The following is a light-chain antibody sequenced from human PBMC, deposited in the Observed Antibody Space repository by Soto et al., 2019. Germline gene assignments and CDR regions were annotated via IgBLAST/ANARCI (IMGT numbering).Light chain of an antibody. CDR2: DAS. J-gene: IGKJ4*01. CDR3: QQSYSTPLT. Sequence: IQMTLSASTLSGSIVDRVTITCQASQDIKNYLNWYQQKSGKAPKLLIYDASDLETGVPSRFSGSGSGTDFTLTISSLQPEDFATYYCQQSYSTPLTFGGGTKVDIK. V-gene: IGKV1-39*01. CDR1: QDIKNY.